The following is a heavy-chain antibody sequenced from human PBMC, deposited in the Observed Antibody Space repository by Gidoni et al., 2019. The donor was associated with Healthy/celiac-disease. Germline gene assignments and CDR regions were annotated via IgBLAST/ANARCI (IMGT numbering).Heavy chain of an antibody. J-gene: IGHJ5*02. D-gene: IGHD1-26*01. CDR2: IISSSSYI. CDR3: ASTLASQGAWFDP. Sequence: EVQLVESGGGLVKPGGSLRLSCASSGFPFSSYSMHWVRPAPGKGLEWASSIISSSSYIYYADSVKGRFTISRDNAKNSLYLQMNSLRAEDTAVYYCASTLASQGAWFDPWGQGTLVTVSS. CDR1: GFPFSSYS. V-gene: IGHV3-21*01.